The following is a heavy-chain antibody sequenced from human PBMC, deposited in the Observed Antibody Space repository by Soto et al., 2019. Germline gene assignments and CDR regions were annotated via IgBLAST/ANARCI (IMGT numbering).Heavy chain of an antibody. CDR3: ARGSRQSMGVYNWFDP. D-gene: IGHD2-8*02. CDR1: GGTFSSYA. J-gene: IGHJ5*02. CDR2: IIPIFGTA. V-gene: IGHV1-69*13. Sequence: SVKVSCKGSGGTFSSYAISWVRQAPGQGLEWMGGIIPIFGTANYAQKFQGRVTITADESTSTAYMELSSLRSEDTAVYYCARGSRQSMGVYNWFDPWGQGTLVTVSS.